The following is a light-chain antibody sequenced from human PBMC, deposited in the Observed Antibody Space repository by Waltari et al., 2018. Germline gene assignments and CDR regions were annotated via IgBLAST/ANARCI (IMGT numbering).Light chain of an antibody. Sequence: DIQMTQSPSSLSASVGDRVTITCRANQSISSYLNWYQQKPGKAPKLLIYDASSLQSGVPSRFSGSGSGTDFTLTISSLQPEDFATYYCQQSYSTLWTFGQGTKVEIK. CDR3: QQSYSTLWT. V-gene: IGKV1-39*01. CDR1: QSISSY. CDR2: DAS. J-gene: IGKJ1*01.